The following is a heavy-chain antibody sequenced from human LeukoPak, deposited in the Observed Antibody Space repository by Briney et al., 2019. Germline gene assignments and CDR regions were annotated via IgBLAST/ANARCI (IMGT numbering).Heavy chain of an antibody. V-gene: IGHV3-21*04. CDR2: ISSSSSYI. J-gene: IGHJ3*02. Sequence: PGGSLRLSCAASGFTFSSYSMIWVRQAPGKGLEWVSSISSSSSYIYYADSVKGRFTISRDNAKNSLYLQMNSLRAEDTALYYCAKPCVQWLVHDAFDIWGQGTMVTVSS. CDR3: AKPCVQWLVHDAFDI. D-gene: IGHD6-19*01. CDR1: GFTFSSYS.